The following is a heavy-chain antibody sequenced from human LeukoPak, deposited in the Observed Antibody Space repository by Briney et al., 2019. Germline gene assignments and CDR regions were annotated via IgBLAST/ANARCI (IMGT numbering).Heavy chain of an antibody. J-gene: IGHJ3*02. CDR1: GGSISSGGYY. Sequence: TSQTLSLTCTVSGGSISSGGYYWSWIRQHPGKGLEWIGYIYYSGSTYYNPSLKSRVTISVDTSKNRFSLKLSSVTAADTAVYYCARSMGSHGLDAFDIWGQGTMVTVSS. D-gene: IGHD1-26*01. V-gene: IGHV4-31*03. CDR3: ARSMGSHGLDAFDI. CDR2: IYYSGST.